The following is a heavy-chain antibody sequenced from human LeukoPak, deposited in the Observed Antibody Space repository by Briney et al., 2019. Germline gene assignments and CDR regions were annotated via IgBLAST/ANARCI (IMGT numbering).Heavy chain of an antibody. CDR2: INPNSGGT. J-gene: IGHJ6*03. Sequence: ASVKVSCKASGYTFTGYYMHWVRQAPGQGLEWMGRINPNSGGTNYAQKFQGRVTMTRDTSISTAYMELSRLRSDDTAVYYCARDRGYSTPPYYYYYMDAWGKGTTVTVSS. CDR1: GYTFTGYY. V-gene: IGHV1-2*06. CDR3: ARDRGYSTPPYYYYYMDA. D-gene: IGHD3-22*01.